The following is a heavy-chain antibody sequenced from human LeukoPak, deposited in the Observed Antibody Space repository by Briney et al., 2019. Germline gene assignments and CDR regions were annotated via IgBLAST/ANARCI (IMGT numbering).Heavy chain of an antibody. Sequence: SETLSLACTVSGVSISSSNSYWSWIRQPAGKGLEWIGRIYTSGSTNYNPSLKSRVTMSVDTSKNQFSLKLSSVTAADTAVYYCARDVVAAPGTWDYWGQGTLVTVSS. V-gene: IGHV4-61*02. CDR1: GVSISSSNSY. J-gene: IGHJ4*02. CDR3: ARDVVAAPGTWDY. CDR2: IYTSGST. D-gene: IGHD6-13*01.